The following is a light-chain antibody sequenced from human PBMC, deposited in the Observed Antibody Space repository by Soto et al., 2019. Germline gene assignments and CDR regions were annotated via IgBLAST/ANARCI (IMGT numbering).Light chain of an antibody. V-gene: IGLV2-14*01. J-gene: IGLJ1*01. CDR1: SSDVGGYNY. CDR3: SSYTSSSPLV. Sequence: QSALTQPASVSGSPGQSITISCTGTSSDVGGYNYVSWYQQHPGKAPKLMIYEVSNRPSGVSNRFSGSKSGNTASLTISGLQAEDEADYYCSSYTSSSPLVFGTGTKLTV. CDR2: EVS.